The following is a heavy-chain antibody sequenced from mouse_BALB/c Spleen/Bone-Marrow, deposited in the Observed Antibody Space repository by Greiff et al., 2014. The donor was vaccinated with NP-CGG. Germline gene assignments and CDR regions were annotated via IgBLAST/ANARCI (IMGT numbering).Heavy chain of an antibody. CDR2: IYPGDDDT. Sequence: QVQLKQSGAELVRPGSSVKISCKASGYAFSRSWMNWVKQRPGQSLEWIGQIYPGDDDTNYSGKFKGRATLTADKSSGTAYMQLSSLTSEDSAVYFCAGSTPLAYWGQGTLVTVSA. CDR1: GYAFSRSW. V-gene: IGHV1-80*01. J-gene: IGHJ3*01. D-gene: IGHD1-1*01. CDR3: AGSTPLAY.